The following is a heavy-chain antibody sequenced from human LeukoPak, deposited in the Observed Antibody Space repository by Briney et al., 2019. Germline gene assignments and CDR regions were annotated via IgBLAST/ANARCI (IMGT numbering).Heavy chain of an antibody. V-gene: IGHV4-34*01. Sequence: PSETLSLTCAVYGGSFSGYYWSWIRQPPGKGLEWIGEINHSGSTNYNPPLKSRVTISVDTSKNQFSLKLSSVTAADTAVYYCARVPLEMATTDAFVIWGQGTMVTVSS. CDR1: GGSFSGYY. D-gene: IGHD5-24*01. J-gene: IGHJ3*02. CDR2: INHSGST. CDR3: ARVPLEMATTDAFVI.